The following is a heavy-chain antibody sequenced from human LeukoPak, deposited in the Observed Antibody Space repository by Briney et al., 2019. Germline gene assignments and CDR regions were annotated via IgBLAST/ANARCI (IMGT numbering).Heavy chain of an antibody. Sequence: GGSLRLPCAASGVTVSSNYMSWVRQAPGKGLEWVSVIYSGGNTYYADSVKGRFTISRDSSKNTLYLQMNSLRAEDTAVYYCARESCGSTSCYYHFDYWGQGTLVTVSS. CDR3: ARESCGSTSCYYHFDY. D-gene: IGHD2-2*01. V-gene: IGHV3-66*01. CDR2: IYSGGNT. J-gene: IGHJ4*02. CDR1: GVTVSSNY.